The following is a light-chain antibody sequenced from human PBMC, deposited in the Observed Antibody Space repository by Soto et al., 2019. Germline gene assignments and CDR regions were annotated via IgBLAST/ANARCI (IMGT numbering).Light chain of an antibody. CDR2: EVS. CDR1: ISDVGGYKH. Sequence: QSVLTQPASVSGSPGQSITISCTGTISDVGGYKHVSWYQHHPGKAPKLMIYEVSNRPSGVSNRFSGSKSGYTASLTISGLQAEDEADYYCNSQRSSGTRVFGTGTKVTVL. J-gene: IGLJ1*01. CDR3: NSQRSSGTRV. V-gene: IGLV2-14*01.